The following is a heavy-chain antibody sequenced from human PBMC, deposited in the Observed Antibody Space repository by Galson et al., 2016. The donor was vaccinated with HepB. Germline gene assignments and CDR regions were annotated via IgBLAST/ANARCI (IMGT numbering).Heavy chain of an antibody. CDR3: AKDSSQFWSGYSLSY. CDR1: GFTFSSNA. CDR2: ISGTGGNT. Sequence: SLRLSCAASGFTFSSNAMPWARQAPGQGLEWVSAISGTGGNTYYADSVKGRFTISRENSKNTLYLQMNSLGAEDTAVYHCAKDSSQFWSGYSLSYWGLGTLVTVSS. D-gene: IGHD3-3*01. J-gene: IGHJ4*02. V-gene: IGHV3-23*01.